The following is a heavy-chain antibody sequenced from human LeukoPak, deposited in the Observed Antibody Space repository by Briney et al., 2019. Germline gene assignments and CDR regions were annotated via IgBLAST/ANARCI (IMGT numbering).Heavy chain of an antibody. CDR3: AKAASYSSGWFVSDYFDY. CDR2: ISYDGSNK. V-gene: IGHV3-30*18. D-gene: IGHD6-19*01. J-gene: IGHJ4*02. Sequence: GRSLRLSCAASGFTFSSYGMHWVRQAPGKGLEWVAVISYDGSNKYYADSVKGRFTISRDNSKNTLYLQMNSLRAEDTAVYYCAKAASYSSGWFVSDYFDYWGQGTLVTVSS. CDR1: GFTFSSYG.